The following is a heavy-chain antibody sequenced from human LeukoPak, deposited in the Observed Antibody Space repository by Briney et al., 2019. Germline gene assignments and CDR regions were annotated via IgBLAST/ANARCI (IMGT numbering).Heavy chain of an antibody. J-gene: IGHJ6*03. V-gene: IGHV4-34*01. CDR3: ARRGEETTFYYYYSMDV. CDR2: IYHSGST. D-gene: IGHD2/OR15-2a*01. Sequence: PSETLSLTCAVYGGSFRKCYWTWIRQPPGKGLEWIGEIYHSGSTNYNPSLKSRLTISVDTSKNQFSLKLNSVTAADTGVYYCARRGEETTFYYYYSMDVWGKGTTVTVSS. CDR1: GGSFRKCY.